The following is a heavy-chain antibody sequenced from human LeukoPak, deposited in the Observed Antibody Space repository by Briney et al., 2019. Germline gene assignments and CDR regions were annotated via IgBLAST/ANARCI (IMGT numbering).Heavy chain of an antibody. J-gene: IGHJ4*02. D-gene: IGHD3-22*01. CDR2: IYPGDSDT. V-gene: IGHV5-51*01. CDR3: ARVDYYDRSGYFDY. Sequence: GESLQISCEGSGYSFSNYWLGWVRPMPGKGLEWMGIIYPGDSDTRYSPSFQGQVTISADKSISTAYLQWSSLKASDTAMYYCARVDYYDRSGYFDYWGQGTQVTVSS. CDR1: GYSFSNYW.